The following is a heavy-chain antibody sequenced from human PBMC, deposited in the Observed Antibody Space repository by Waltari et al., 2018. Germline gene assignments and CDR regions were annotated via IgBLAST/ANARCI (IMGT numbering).Heavy chain of an antibody. D-gene: IGHD3-3*01. CDR2: IYYSGST. CDR3: ARERGHYGYYYYMDV. J-gene: IGHJ6*03. Sequence: QVQLQESGPGLVKPSETLSLTCTVSGGSISSYYWSWIRQPPGKGLEWIGYIYYSGSTSYNPSLKSRVTISVDTSKNQFSLKLSSVTAADTAVYYCARERGHYGYYYYMDVWGKGTTVTVSS. CDR1: GGSISSYY. V-gene: IGHV4-59*01.